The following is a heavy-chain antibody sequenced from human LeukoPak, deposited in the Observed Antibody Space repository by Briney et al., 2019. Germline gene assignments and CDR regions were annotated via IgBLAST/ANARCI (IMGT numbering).Heavy chain of an antibody. CDR1: GFTFSSYA. D-gene: IGHD6-13*01. CDR2: ISYDGSNK. J-gene: IGHJ4*02. Sequence: GGSLRLSCAASGFTFSSYAMHWVRQAPGKGLEWVAVISYDGSNKYYADSVKGRFTISRDNSKNTLYLQMNSLRAEDMAVYYCARDGAAEQQLVLYYWGQGTLVTVSS. CDR3: ARDGAAEQQLVLYY. V-gene: IGHV3-30-3*01.